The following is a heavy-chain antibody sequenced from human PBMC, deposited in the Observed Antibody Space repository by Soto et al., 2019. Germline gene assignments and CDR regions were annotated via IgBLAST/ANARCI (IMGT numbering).Heavy chain of an antibody. V-gene: IGHV3-20*04. J-gene: IGHJ4*02. CDR1: GFGFDEYG. Sequence: EVQLVESGGGVVRPGGSLRLSCAASGFGFDEYGMSWVRQGPGKGLEWVSGINRHGDSTGYADSVKGRVTISRDNAKNSLYLQMHSLRAEDTAVYYCARDHRWGYHYGDDADSWGQGTLVTVSS. CDR2: INRHGDST. D-gene: IGHD4-17*01. CDR3: ARDHRWGYHYGDDADS.